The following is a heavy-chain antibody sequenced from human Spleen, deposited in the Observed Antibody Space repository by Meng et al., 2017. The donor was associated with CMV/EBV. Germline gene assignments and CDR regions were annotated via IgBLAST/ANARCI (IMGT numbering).Heavy chain of an antibody. CDR2: INANIGVT. V-gene: IGHV1-2*02. CDR3: ARDRGSSWKIWVH. Sequence: ASVRVSCKASGYTFTDHYIHWLRQAPGQGLEWMGSINANIGVTNYAQKFQGRVTMTRDTSISTAYMEMTRLEYDDTAVYQCARDRGSSWKIWVHWGQGTLVTVSS. J-gene: IGHJ4*02. D-gene: IGHD6-13*01. CDR1: GYTFTDHY.